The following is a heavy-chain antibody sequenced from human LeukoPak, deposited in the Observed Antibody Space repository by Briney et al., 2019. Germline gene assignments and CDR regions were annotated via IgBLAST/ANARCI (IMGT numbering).Heavy chain of an antibody. CDR1: GFTFSSYA. CDR2: ISSNGGST. V-gene: IGHV3-64*01. Sequence: GGSLRLSCAASGFTFSSYAMHWVRQAPGEGLEYVSAISSNGGSTYYANSVKGRFTISRDNSKNTLYLQMNSLRAEDTAVYYCAKDLSYYYDSSGHYWGQGTLVTVSS. D-gene: IGHD3-22*01. J-gene: IGHJ4*02. CDR3: AKDLSYYYDSSGHY.